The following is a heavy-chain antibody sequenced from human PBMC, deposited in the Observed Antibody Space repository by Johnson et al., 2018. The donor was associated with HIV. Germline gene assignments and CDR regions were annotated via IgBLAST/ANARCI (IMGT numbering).Heavy chain of an antibody. D-gene: IGHD4-17*01. V-gene: IGHV3-33*06. CDR3: AKDRDGDYGVPDCYGCDAFDI. CDR2: TWYDGSNK. Sequence: VQLLESGGGVVQPGRSLRLSCAVSGISFSSYAMHWVRQAPGKGLKWVAVTWYDGSNKQYADSVKGRFTISRDNSKNTLYLQMNSLRAEDTAVYYCAKDRDGDYGVPDCYGCDAFDIWGQGTMVIVSS. J-gene: IGHJ3*02. CDR1: GISFSSYA.